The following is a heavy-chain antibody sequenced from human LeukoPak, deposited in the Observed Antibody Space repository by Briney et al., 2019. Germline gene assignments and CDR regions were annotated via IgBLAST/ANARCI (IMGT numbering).Heavy chain of an antibody. D-gene: IGHD1-26*01. V-gene: IGHV3-73*01. CDR1: GFTFSSYA. CDR2: IRSKANSYAT. J-gene: IGHJ4*02. Sequence: GGSLRLSCAASGFTFSSYAMHWVRQASGKGLEWVGRIRSKANSYATAYAASVKGRFTISRDDSKNTAYLQMNSLKTEDTAVYYCTRLSYKPYWGQGTLVTVSS. CDR3: TRLSYKPY.